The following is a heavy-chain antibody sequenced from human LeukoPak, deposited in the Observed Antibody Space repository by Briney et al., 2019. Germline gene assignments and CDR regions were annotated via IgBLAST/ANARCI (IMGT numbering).Heavy chain of an antibody. CDR1: GGSISSYH. CDR3: ARGPPYARFDY. J-gene: IGHJ4*02. V-gene: IGHV4-59*08. Sequence: SETLSLTCTVSGGSISSYHWSWIRQPPGKGLEWIGYIYYSGSTNYNPSLKSRVTISVDTSKNQFSLKLSSVTAADTAVYYCARGPPYARFDYWGQGTLVTVSS. CDR2: IYYSGST.